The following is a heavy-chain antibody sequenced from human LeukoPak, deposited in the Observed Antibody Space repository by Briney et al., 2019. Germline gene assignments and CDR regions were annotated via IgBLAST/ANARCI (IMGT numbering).Heavy chain of an antibody. CDR2: INHSGST. Sequence: PSETLSLICAVYGGSFSGYYWSWIRQPPGKGLEWIGEINHSGSTNYNPSLKSRVTISVDTSKNQFSLKLSSVTAADTAVYYCAREGSGSYYWFDPWGQGTLVTVSS. CDR1: GGSFSGYY. V-gene: IGHV4-34*01. J-gene: IGHJ5*02. CDR3: AREGSGSYYWFDP. D-gene: IGHD1-26*01.